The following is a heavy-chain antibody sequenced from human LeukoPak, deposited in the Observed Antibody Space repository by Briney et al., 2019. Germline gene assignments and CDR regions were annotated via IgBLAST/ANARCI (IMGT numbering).Heavy chain of an antibody. CDR1: GFTFSSYE. D-gene: IGHD5-12*01. CDR3: ARDQDIVATTPYYFDY. V-gene: IGHV3-48*03. Sequence: GGSLRLSCAASGFTFSSYEMNWVRQAPGKGLEWVSYISSSGSTIYYADSVKGRFTISRDNAKNSLHLQMNSLRAEDTAVYYCARDQDIVATTPYYFDYWGQGTLVTVSS. J-gene: IGHJ4*02. CDR2: ISSSGSTI.